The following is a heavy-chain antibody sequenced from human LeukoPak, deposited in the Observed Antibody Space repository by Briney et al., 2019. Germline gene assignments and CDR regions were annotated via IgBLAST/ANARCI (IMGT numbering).Heavy chain of an antibody. CDR1: GYTSTGYY. Sequence: ASVKVSCKSSGYTSTGYYMHWVRQAPGQGLEWMGWINPNSGGTNYAQKFQGRVTMTRDTSISTAYMELSSLRSDDTAVYYCARGKSGYYGSGSLLYGMDVWGQGTTVTVSS. CDR3: ARGKSGYYGSGSLLYGMDV. J-gene: IGHJ6*02. V-gene: IGHV1-2*02. D-gene: IGHD3-10*01. CDR2: INPNSGGT.